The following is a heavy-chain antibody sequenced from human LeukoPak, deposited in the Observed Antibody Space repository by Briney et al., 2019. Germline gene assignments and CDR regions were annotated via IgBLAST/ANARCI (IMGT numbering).Heavy chain of an antibody. CDR2: INPNSGGT. Sequence: ASVKVSCKASGYTFTGYYMHWVRQAPGQGLEWMGWINPNSGGTNYAQKFQGRVTMTRDTSISTAYMELSRLRSDDTAVYYCARDLHEDTALDYWGQGTLVTVSS. CDR3: ARDLHEDTALDY. V-gene: IGHV1-2*02. J-gene: IGHJ4*02. D-gene: IGHD5-18*01. CDR1: GYTFTGYY.